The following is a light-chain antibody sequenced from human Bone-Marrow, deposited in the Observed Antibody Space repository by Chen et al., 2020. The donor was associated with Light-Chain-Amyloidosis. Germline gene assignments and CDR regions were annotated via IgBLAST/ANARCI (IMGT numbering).Light chain of an antibody. Sequence: QSALTQPASVSGSPGQSITISCTGTSSDLGHYNYVSWYQQHPGKAPKILINDVSNRPSGVSHLFSGSKTANTAPLAISGLQAEDEDDYYCSSYTSTSTLRFGGGTKLTVL. CDR3: SSYTSTSTLR. CDR2: DVS. V-gene: IGLV2-14*03. CDR1: SSDLGHYNY. J-gene: IGLJ2*01.